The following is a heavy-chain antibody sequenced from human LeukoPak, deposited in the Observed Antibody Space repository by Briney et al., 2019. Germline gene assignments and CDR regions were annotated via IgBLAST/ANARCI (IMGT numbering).Heavy chain of an antibody. CDR2: IHYSGST. D-gene: IGHD1-26*01. CDR3: ARGCLMGATDYFDY. Sequence: SETLSLTCTVSGGSISTYYWTWIRQPPGKGLEWIGYIHYSGSTDYNPSLKSRVTISVDTSNNQFSLKLRSVTAADTAVYYCARGCLMGATDYFDYWGQGTLVTVSS. J-gene: IGHJ4*02. V-gene: IGHV4-59*08. CDR1: GGSISTYY.